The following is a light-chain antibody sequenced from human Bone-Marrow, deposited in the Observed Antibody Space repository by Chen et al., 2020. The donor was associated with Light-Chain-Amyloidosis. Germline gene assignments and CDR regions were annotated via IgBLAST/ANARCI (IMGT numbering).Light chain of an antibody. V-gene: IGKV3-20*01. J-gene: IGKJ2*01. CDR3: QQHGDSPHYI. Sequence: DIVLTQSPGTLSLSPGERATLSCRASQSIISNYLAWYQQKPCQAPRLLIYVASNRATGIPDRFSGRRPGTEFTLTISRREPEDFAVDDCQQHGDSPHYIFGQGTKLEIK. CDR2: VAS. CDR1: QSIISNY.